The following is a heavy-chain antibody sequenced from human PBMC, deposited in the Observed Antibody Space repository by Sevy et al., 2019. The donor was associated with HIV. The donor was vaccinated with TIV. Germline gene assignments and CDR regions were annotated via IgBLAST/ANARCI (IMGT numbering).Heavy chain of an antibody. D-gene: IGHD3-3*01. CDR1: GLTFSGSA. V-gene: IGHV1-58*01. CDR3: AADNGSGYIGGGTYYYGMNV. CDR2: IVVGSGNT. Sequence: ASVKVSCKASGLTFSGSALHWVRQARGQRLEWIGWIVVGSGNTKYAPQFQERVTFIRDMSTSTAYMELSSLRSEDTAVYYCAADNGSGYIGGGTYYYGMNVWGQGTTVTVSS. J-gene: IGHJ6*02.